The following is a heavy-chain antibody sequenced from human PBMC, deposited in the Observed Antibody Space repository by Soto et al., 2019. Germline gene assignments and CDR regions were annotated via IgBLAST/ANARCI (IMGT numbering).Heavy chain of an antibody. D-gene: IGHD3-3*01. Sequence: GGALRVSWAASRFTSSYAWLNWVRQAPGRGLEWVGRIKTRNKGGTTDYAAPVKGRFTISRDDSKSTMFLQMNSLKTEATAVYYCATYYGQGYWGQGT. CDR2: IKTRNKGGTT. CDR1: RFTSSYAW. V-gene: IGHV3-15*01. CDR3: ATYYGQGY. J-gene: IGHJ4*02.